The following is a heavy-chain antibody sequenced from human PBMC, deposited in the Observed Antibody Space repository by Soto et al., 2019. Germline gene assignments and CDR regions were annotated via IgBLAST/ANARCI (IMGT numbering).Heavy chain of an antibody. Sequence: QVQLQESGPGLVKLSETLSLTCAVYGGSISSNKWWSWVRQPPGKGLKWTREICHSGSTNYNPSLKSRVTISLDKSKNQFSLKLTSVTAADSAVYYCARDDHIVIVPTSLGAMDVWGQGTTVTVSS. CDR1: GGSISSNKW. D-gene: IGHD2-2*01. V-gene: IGHV4-4*02. CDR3: ARDDHIVIVPTSLGAMDV. J-gene: IGHJ6*02. CDR2: ICHSGST.